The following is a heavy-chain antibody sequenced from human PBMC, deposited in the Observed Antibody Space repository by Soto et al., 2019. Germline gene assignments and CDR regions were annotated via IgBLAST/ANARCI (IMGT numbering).Heavy chain of an antibody. Sequence: SLRLSCAASGFKFSNYAMSWVRQAPGKGLEWVSLISATGGGTYYADSVKGRFTISRDNYHNTLYLQVHSLTAEDTAVYYCAKDRREGGNSAFYFDFWGQGAQVTVSS. CDR2: ISATGGGT. V-gene: IGHV3-23*01. CDR3: AKDRREGGNSAFYFDF. CDR1: GFKFSNYA. J-gene: IGHJ4*02. D-gene: IGHD3-16*01.